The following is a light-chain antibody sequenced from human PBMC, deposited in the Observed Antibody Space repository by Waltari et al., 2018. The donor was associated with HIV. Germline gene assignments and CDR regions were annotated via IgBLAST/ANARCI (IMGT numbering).Light chain of an antibody. CDR2: NNN. J-gene: IGLJ2*01. CDR1: NSNLGRNH. V-gene: IGLV1-44*01. Sequence: QSVLTQPPSASETPGQRVTISCSGGNSNLGRNHVNWYQQLPGAATNLLIYNNNHRPSWFSVRSSGSKSGTSASLSISGLQSEDEADYYCAAWDDSLNAHVLFGGGTKLTVL. CDR3: AAWDDSLNAHVL.